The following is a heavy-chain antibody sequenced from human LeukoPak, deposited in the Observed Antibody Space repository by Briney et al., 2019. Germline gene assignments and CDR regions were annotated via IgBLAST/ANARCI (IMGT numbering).Heavy chain of an antibody. CDR3: ARHYKGRLLEWYMGSIDY. J-gene: IGHJ4*02. V-gene: IGHV4-39*01. D-gene: IGHD3-3*01. Sequence: PSETLSLTCTVSGGSISSSSYYWGWIRQPPGKGLEWIGSIYYSGSTYYNPSLKSRVTISVDTSKNQFSLKLSSVTAADTAVYYCARHYKGRLLEWYMGSIDYWGQGTLVTVSS. CDR2: IYYSGST. CDR1: GGSISSSSYY.